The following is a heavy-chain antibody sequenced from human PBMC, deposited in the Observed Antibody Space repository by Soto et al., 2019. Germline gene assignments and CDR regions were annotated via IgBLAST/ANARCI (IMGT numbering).Heavy chain of an antibody. J-gene: IGHJ3*02. Sequence: EVQLVESGGGLVQPGRSLRLSCEASGFSFDKSGMHWVREIPGKGLEWVSGISYNSVVINYVDSVKGRFTIFRDNAKNSLYLQMNSLRPEDTALYYCTKRVSGFEICGQATMVTVSS. D-gene: IGHD6-19*01. CDR2: ISYNSVVI. V-gene: IGHV3-9*01. CDR3: TKRVSGFEI. CDR1: GFSFDKSG.